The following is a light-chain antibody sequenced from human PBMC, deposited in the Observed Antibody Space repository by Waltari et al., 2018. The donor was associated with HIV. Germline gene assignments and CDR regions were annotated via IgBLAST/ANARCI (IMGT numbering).Light chain of an antibody. CDR3: SSYTSSSTV. J-gene: IGLJ3*02. Sequence: QSALTQPASVSGSPGQSITISCTGTSSDVGGYNYVSWYQQHPGKAPKLMIYEVINRPPGVSNRFSGSKSGNTASLTISGLQAEDEADYYCSSYTSSSTVFGGGTKLTVL. CDR1: SSDVGGYNY. CDR2: EVI. V-gene: IGLV2-14*01.